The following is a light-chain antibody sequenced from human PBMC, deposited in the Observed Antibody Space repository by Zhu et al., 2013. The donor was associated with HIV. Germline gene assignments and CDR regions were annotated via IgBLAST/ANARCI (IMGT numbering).Light chain of an antibody. J-gene: IGKJ2*01. CDR3: QQYGRSPYT. V-gene: IGKV3-20*01. CDR2: GAS. Sequence: EIVLTQSPGTLSLSPGERATLSCRASQSVSSSYLAWYQQKVGQAPRLLIYGASSRATGIPDRFSGSGSGTDFTLTISRLEPEDFAVYFCQQYGRSPYTFGQGTKL. CDR1: QSVSSSY.